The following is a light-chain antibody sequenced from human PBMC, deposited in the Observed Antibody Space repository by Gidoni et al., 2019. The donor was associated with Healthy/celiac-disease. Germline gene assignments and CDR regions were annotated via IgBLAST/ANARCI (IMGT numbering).Light chain of an antibody. J-gene: IGLJ3*02. CDR2: LNSDGSP. V-gene: IGLV4-69*01. CDR3: QNWGTGIKV. CDR1: SGQSSYA. Sequence: QLVLTQSPSASASLGASVKLTCTLSSGQSSYAIAGHQQQPEKGPRYLMNLNSDGSPSKGDGIPDRFSCPRSWAERYLTLSRPQSEDAAYFYCQNWGTGIKVFGGGTKLTVL.